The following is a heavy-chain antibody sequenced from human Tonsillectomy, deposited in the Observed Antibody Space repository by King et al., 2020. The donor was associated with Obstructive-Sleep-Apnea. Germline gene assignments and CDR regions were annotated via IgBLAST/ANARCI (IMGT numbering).Heavy chain of an antibody. Sequence: QLQESGPGLVKASETLSLTCSVSGGSISSTNYYWGWIRQPPGKGLEWIGSVSNSGSTHYNPSLKSRITISVDTSKNQFSLNLSSVTAADTAVYYCARERQSTSGSNWFDPWGQGTLVTVSS. CDR3: ARERQSTSGSNWFDP. V-gene: IGHV4-39*07. D-gene: IGHD1-26*01. J-gene: IGHJ5*02. CDR2: VSNSGST. CDR1: GGSISSTNYY.